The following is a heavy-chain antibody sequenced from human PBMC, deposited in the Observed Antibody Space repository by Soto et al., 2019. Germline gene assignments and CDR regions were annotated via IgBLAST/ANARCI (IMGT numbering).Heavy chain of an antibody. CDR1: GYTFTGYY. Sequence: ASVKVSCKASGYTFTGYYMHWVRQAPGQGLEWMGWINPNSGGTNYAQKFQGRVTMTRDTSISTAYMELSRLRSDDTAVYYCARLLSAVGGFGLVYYYYGMDVWGQGTTVTVSS. D-gene: IGHD3-16*01. CDR3: ARLLSAVGGFGLVYYYYGMDV. V-gene: IGHV1-2*02. CDR2: INPNSGGT. J-gene: IGHJ6*02.